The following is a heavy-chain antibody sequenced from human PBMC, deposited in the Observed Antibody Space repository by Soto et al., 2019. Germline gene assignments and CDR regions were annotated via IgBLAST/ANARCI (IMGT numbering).Heavy chain of an antibody. CDR2: ISGSGGST. CDR1: GFTFSSYA. V-gene: IGHV3-23*01. CDR3: AKVPIAYYYDSSGYSNDY. D-gene: IGHD3-22*01. J-gene: IGHJ4*02. Sequence: GGSLRLSCAASGFTFSSYAMSWVRQAPGKGLEWVSAISGSGGSTYYADSVKGRFTISRDNSKNTLYLQMNSLRAEDTAVYYCAKVPIAYYYDSSGYSNDYWGQGTLVTVSS.